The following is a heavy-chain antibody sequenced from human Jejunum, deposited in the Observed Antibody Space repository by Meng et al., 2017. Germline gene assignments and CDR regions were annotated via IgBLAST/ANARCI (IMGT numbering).Heavy chain of an antibody. CDR2: IYYSGST. CDR3: ARSPQYYDSSGFAFDP. CDR1: GGSISTSSYY. V-gene: IGHV4-39*01. Sequence: QLQLQESGPGLVKPSETLSLTCTVSGGSISTSSYYWGWIRQAPGKGLEWSGNIYYSGSTYYNSSLKSRVTISVDTSKNQFSLTLSAVTAADTAVYYCARSPQYYDSSGFAFDPWGQGTLVTVSS. J-gene: IGHJ5*02. D-gene: IGHD3-22*01.